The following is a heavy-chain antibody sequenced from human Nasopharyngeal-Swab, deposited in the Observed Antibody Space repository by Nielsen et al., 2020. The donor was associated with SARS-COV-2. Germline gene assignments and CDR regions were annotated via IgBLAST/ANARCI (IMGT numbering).Heavy chain of an antibody. J-gene: IGHJ1*01. V-gene: IGHV5-51*01. Sequence: GESLKISCKGSGYSFTSYWIGWVRQMPGKGLEWMGIIYPGDSDTRYSPSFQGQVTISAAKSISTAYLQWSSLKASDTAMYYCARLRSSSWYDPGDFQHWGQGTLVTVSS. CDR1: GYSFTSYW. CDR3: ARLRSSSWYDPGDFQH. D-gene: IGHD6-13*01. CDR2: IYPGDSDT.